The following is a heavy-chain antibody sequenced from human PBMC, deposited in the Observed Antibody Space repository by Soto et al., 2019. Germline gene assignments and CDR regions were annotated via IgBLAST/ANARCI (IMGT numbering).Heavy chain of an antibody. CDR3: ASRGGGAYYYDSSGCSNDAFDI. V-gene: IGHV1-18*01. CDR2: ISAYNGNT. D-gene: IGHD3-22*01. J-gene: IGHJ3*02. Sequence: ASVKVSCKASGYTFTSYGISWVRQAPGQGLEWMGWISAYNGNTNYAQKLQGRVTMTTDTSTSTAYMVLRSLRSDDTAVYYCASRGGGAYYYDSSGCSNDAFDIWGKGTMGTVSS. CDR1: GYTFTSYG.